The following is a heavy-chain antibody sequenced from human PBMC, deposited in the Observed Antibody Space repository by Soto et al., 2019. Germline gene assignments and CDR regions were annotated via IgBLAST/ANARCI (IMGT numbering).Heavy chain of an antibody. CDR3: ARDTYYDFWSGYHIPQAGHMDV. V-gene: IGHV3-33*01. CDR2: IWYDGSNK. D-gene: IGHD3-3*01. CDR1: GFTFSSYG. Sequence: GGSLRLCCAASGFTFSSYGMHWVRQAPGKGLEWVAVIWYDGSNKYYADSVKGRFTISRDNSKNTPYLQMNSLRAEDTAVYYCARDTYYDFWSGYHIPQAGHMDVWRQGTTVTVSS. J-gene: IGHJ6*02.